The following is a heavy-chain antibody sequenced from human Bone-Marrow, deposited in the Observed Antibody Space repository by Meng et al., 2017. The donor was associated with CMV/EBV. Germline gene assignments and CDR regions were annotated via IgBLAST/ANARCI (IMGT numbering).Heavy chain of an antibody. Sequence: SLKISCAASGFTFDDYAMHWVRQAPGKGLEWVSGISWNSGSIGYADSVKGRFTISRDNAKNSLYLQMNSLRAEDTALYYCASMVGGGYFDYWGQGTLVTVSS. CDR3: ASMVGGGYFDY. CDR1: GFTFDDYA. J-gene: IGHJ4*02. D-gene: IGHD4-23*01. CDR2: ISWNSGSI. V-gene: IGHV3-9*01.